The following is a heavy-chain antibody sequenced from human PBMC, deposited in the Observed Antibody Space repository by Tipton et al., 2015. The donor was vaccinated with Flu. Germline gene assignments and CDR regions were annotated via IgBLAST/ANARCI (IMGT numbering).Heavy chain of an antibody. CDR1: GGIFRSNA. V-gene: IGHV1-69*01. J-gene: IGHJ4*02. Sequence: QVQLVQSGAEVKKPGSSVKVSCKASGGIFRSNAISWVRQAPGQGLEWMGGIIAIFGTTNYAQKFQGRVTITADESTSTVYMDLSSLRSEDTAVYYCARSSGYHYGYFDYWGQGTLVTVSS. CDR3: ARSSGYHYGYFDY. D-gene: IGHD3-22*01. CDR2: IIAIFGTT.